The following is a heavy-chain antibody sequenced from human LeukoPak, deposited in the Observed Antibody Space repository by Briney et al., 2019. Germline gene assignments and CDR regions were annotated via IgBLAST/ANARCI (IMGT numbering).Heavy chain of an antibody. CDR1: GYTFTSYY. J-gene: IGHJ4*02. D-gene: IGHD2-15*01. CDR3: ARVGCSGGSCYRSIFDY. Sequence: GASVKVSCKASGYTFTSYYMHWVRQAPGQGLEWMGIINPSGGSTSYAQKFQGRVTMTRDTSTSTVYMELSSLRSEDTAVYYCARVGCSGGSCYRSIFDYWGQGTLVTVSS. V-gene: IGHV1-46*01. CDR2: INPSGGST.